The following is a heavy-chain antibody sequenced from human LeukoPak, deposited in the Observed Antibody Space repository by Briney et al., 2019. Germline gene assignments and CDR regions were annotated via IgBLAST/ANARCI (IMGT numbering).Heavy chain of an antibody. CDR1: GGSISSGSYY. J-gene: IGHJ3*02. V-gene: IGHV4-61*09. D-gene: IGHD1-7*01. Sequence: PSETLSLTCTVSGGSISSGSYYWSWIRQPPGKGLEWIGHIYTGGSTNYNPSLKSRVTISVDTSKNQFSLKLSSVTAADTAVYYGARGLGLPDAFDIWGQGTMVTVSS. CDR3: ARGLGLPDAFDI. CDR2: IYTGGST.